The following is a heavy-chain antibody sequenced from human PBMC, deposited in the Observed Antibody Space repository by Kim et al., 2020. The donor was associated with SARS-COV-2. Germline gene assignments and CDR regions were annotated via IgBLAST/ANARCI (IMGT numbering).Heavy chain of an antibody. V-gene: IGHV3-23*01. CDR1: GITFSSYA. J-gene: IGHJ6*02. CDR3: AKPMGEGSSWFNAYFYGLDV. CDR2: ISGSGGST. Sequence: GGSLRLSCAASGITFSSYAMTWVRQAPGKGLEWVSAISGSGGSTYYADSVKGRFTISRDNSKNTVYLQMSSLRAEDTAVYYCAKPMGEGSSWFNAYFYGLDVWGQGTTATVSS. D-gene: IGHD6-13*01.